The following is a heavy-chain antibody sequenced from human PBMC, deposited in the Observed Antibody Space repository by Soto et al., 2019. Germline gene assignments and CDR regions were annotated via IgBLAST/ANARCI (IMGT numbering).Heavy chain of an antibody. Sequence: QLQLRESGPGLVQPAQTLSLTCTVAGGSITGGFSYWTWVRQHPGKGLEWVGHIYYSGIAYYNPSLKSRVDISVDPSQNRFSLNLSSVTAADTVMYFCARSLPGGTIFYLDIWGEGTTVTVSS. CDR2: IYYSGIA. V-gene: IGHV4-31*03. J-gene: IGHJ6*03. CDR3: ARSLPGGTIFYLDI. D-gene: IGHD1-26*01. CDR1: GGSITGGFSY.